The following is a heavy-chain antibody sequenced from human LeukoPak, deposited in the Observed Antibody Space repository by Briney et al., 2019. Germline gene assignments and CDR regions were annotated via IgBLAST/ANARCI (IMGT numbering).Heavy chain of an antibody. Sequence: SETLSLTCTVSGGSISSSSYYWGWIRQPPGKGLEWLGSIYYSGSTYYNPSLKSRVTISVDTSKNQFSLKLSSVTAADTAVYYCAGRQYYYDSSGYQQPTGDYWGQGTLVTVSS. CDR3: AGRQYYYDSSGYQQPTGDY. CDR1: GGSISSSSYY. V-gene: IGHV4-39*01. D-gene: IGHD3-22*01. J-gene: IGHJ4*02. CDR2: IYYSGST.